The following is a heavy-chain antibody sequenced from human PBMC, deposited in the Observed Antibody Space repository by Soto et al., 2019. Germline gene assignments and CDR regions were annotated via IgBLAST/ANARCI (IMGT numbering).Heavy chain of an antibody. CDR2: IYYTGTT. D-gene: IGHD2-15*01. Sequence: QVQLQQSGPGLVKPSGTLSLTCSVSGVPINSVDYYWAWIRQPPGKGLEWIGSIYYTGTTYYSPSLKIRLSIYVDTSNSDFSLMLISVTATDTAVYYCARQSCSGVSCYLDFDYWGRGTLVTVSS. CDR1: GVPINSVDYY. CDR3: ARQSCSGVSCYLDFDY. V-gene: IGHV4-39*01. J-gene: IGHJ4*02.